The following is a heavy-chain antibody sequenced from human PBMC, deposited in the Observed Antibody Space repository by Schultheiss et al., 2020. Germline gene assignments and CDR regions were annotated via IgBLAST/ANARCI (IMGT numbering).Heavy chain of an antibody. CDR1: GGSISSSSYY. CDR2: IYHSGST. D-gene: IGHD4-17*01. Sequence: SETLSLTCTVSGGSISSSSYYWGWIRQPPGKGLEWIGEIYHSGSTNYNPSLKSRVTISVDTSKNQFSLKLSSVTAADTAVYYCARDSTVTRYYYMDVWGKGTTVTGYS. V-gene: IGHV4-39*07. CDR3: ARDSTVTRYYYMDV. J-gene: IGHJ6*03.